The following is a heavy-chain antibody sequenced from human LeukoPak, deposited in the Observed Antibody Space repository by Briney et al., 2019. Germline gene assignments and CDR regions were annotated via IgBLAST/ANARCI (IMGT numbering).Heavy chain of an antibody. D-gene: IGHD5/OR15-5a*01. CDR2: ISAYNGNT. CDR3: ARDLSVRYYYGMDV. V-gene: IGHV1-18*01. Sequence: ASVKVSCKASGYTFTSYGISWVRQAPGQGLEWMGWISAYNGNTNYAQKLQGRVTMTTDTSTSTAYMELRSLRSDDTAVYYCARDLSVRYYYGMDVWGQGTTVTVSS. J-gene: IGHJ6*02. CDR1: GYTFTSYG.